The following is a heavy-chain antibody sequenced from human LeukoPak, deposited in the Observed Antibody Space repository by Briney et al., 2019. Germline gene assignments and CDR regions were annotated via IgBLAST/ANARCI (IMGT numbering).Heavy chain of an antibody. CDR1: GGTFSSYA. Sequence: VASVKVSCKASGGTFSSYAINWVRQAPGQGLEWMGGIIPIFGTANYAQKFQGRVTITADESTSTAYMELSSLRSEDTAVYYCARDGYGDYVGGDYWGQGTLVTVSS. J-gene: IGHJ4*02. D-gene: IGHD4-17*01. V-gene: IGHV1-69*13. CDR2: IIPIFGTA. CDR3: ARDGYGDYVGGDY.